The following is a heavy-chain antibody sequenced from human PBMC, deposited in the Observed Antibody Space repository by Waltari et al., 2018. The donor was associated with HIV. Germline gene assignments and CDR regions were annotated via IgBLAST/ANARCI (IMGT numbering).Heavy chain of an antibody. J-gene: IGHJ4*02. V-gene: IGHV3-49*04. D-gene: IGHD3-22*01. Sequence: EVQLVESGGTLVQPGRSLSLSCSTSGFTFGDFAIIWVSQEPGKGLEWVGLIRTKTYGGTTESAASVKDRFTISRDDSRSIAYLQMNSLKTEDTAIYFCTRQHDSSGYYTRGLFYFDYWGQGNLVTVSS. CDR3: TRQHDSSGYYTRGLFYFDY. CDR1: GFTFGDFA. CDR2: IRTKTYGGTT.